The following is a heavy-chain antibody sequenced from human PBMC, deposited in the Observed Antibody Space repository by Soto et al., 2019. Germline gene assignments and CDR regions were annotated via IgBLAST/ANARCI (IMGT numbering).Heavy chain of an antibody. V-gene: IGHV4-34*01. CDR2: INHSGST. CDR3: ARRSSPIAARLGAVHSFDY. CDR1: GGSFSGYY. J-gene: IGHJ4*02. Sequence: SETLSLTCAVYGGSFSGYYWSWIRQPPGKGLEWIGEINHSGSTNYNPSLKSRVTISVDTSKNQFSLKLSSVTAADTAVYYCARRSSPIAARLGAVHSFDYWGQGTLVTVSS. D-gene: IGHD6-6*01.